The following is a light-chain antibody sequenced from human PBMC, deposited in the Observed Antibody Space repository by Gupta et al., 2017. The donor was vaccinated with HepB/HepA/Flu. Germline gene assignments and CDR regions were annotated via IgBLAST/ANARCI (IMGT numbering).Light chain of an antibody. J-gene: IGLJ3*02. V-gene: IGLV3-19*01. CDR2: GKN. Sequence: SSELTQDPAVSVALGQTVRITCQGDSLRSYYASWYQQKPGQAPVLVIYGKNNRHSGIPDRFSGSSSGNTASLTITGAQAEDEADYYCNSRDSSGNHNWVFGGGTKLTVL. CDR1: SLRSYY. CDR3: NSRDSSGNHNWV.